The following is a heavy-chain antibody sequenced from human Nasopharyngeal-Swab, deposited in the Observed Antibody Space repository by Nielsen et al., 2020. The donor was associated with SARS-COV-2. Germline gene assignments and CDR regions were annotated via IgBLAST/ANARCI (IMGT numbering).Heavy chain of an antibody. CDR2: SYIRGGT. CDR3: AATPPCASQSGCAFDF. J-gene: IGHJ3*01. V-gene: IGHV4-4*08. CDR1: GDSIWNCY. Sequence: SETLSLTCIVSGDSIWNCYWSWFRQPPGEGLQWIGYSYIRGGTYYSPSLRGRVSISVDTSQNQFSLRLNSVTAADTAVYYCAATPPCASQSGCAFDFWSQGTRVTVSA. D-gene: IGHD3-3*01.